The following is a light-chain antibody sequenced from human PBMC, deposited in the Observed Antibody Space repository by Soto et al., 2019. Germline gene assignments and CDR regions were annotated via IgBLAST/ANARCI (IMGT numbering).Light chain of an antibody. V-gene: IGLV2-14*01. CDR3: SSYTSSSTLVV. J-gene: IGLJ2*01. CDR1: SSDVGGYNY. CDR2: DVS. Sequence: QSVLTQPASVSGSPGQSITISCTGTSSDVGGYNYVSWYQQHPGKVPKLMIYDVSNRPSGVSNRFSGSRSGNTASLTISGLQAEAEADYYCSSYTSSSTLVVFGGGTKLTVL.